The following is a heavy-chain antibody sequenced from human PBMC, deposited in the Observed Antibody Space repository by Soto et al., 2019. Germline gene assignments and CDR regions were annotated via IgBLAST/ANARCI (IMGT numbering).Heavy chain of an antibody. J-gene: IGHJ3*02. D-gene: IGHD2-15*01. V-gene: IGHV3-23*01. CDR2: ISGSGGST. CDR3: SKDLYIVVVSNAFDI. Sequence: PGGSLRLSCAASGFTFSSYAMSWVRQAPGKGLEWVSAISGSGGSTYYADSVKGRFTISRDNSKNTLYLQMNSLRAEDTAVYYCSKDLYIVVVSNAFDIWGQGTMVTVSS. CDR1: GFTFSSYA.